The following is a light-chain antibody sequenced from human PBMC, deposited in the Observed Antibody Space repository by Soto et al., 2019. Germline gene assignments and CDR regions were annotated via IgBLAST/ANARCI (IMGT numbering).Light chain of an antibody. CDR1: QSVSRRY. CDR3: QQYGSSPRT. V-gene: IGKV3-20*01. CDR2: GTS. J-gene: IGKJ1*01. Sequence: EIVLTQSPGTLSLSPGERATLSCRASQSVSRRYLAWYQQKPGQAPRLLIFGTSSGATGIPDRFSGSGSGTDFTLTISRLEPEDCAVYYCQQYGSSPRTFGQGTKVEMK.